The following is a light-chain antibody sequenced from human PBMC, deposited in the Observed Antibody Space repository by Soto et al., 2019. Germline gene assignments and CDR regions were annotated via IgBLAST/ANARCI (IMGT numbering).Light chain of an antibody. CDR1: QSLVHSDGKTY. V-gene: IGKV2D-29*01. J-gene: IGKJ4*01. CDR3: MQSIELPLT. Sequence: DVVMTQTPLSLSVAPGQPASISCKSSQSLVHSDGKTYLYWYLQKAGQPPQLLVHEVFNRFSGVPDRFSGSVSGTEFTLRISRVEAEDVGVYYCMQSIELPLTFGGGTKVEIK. CDR2: EVF.